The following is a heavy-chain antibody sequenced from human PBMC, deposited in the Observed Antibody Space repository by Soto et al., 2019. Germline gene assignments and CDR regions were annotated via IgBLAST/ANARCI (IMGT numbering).Heavy chain of an antibody. Sequence: PGGSLRLSCAASGFAVSSYAMSWVRQAPGKGLEWVSAITGSGGSTYYADSVKGRFTISRDNSKTTLYLQMNSLRAEDTAVYYCAKERYSGSPFGAMDVWGQGTTVTVSS. CDR2: ITGSGGST. CDR1: GFAVSSYA. J-gene: IGHJ6*02. V-gene: IGHV3-23*01. D-gene: IGHD5-12*01. CDR3: AKERYSGSPFGAMDV.